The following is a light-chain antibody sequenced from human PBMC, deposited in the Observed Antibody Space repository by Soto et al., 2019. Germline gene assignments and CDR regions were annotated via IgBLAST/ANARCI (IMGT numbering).Light chain of an antibody. J-gene: IGKJ1*01. CDR2: GAS. CDR3: QQYNNL. V-gene: IGKV3-15*01. CDR1: QSISSN. Sequence: IVMTQSPATLSVSPGERATLSCRASQSISSNLAWYQQKPGQAPRLLMYGASTRATGVPARFSGSGSGTEFALTISSLQSEDFAVYYCQQYNNLFGQGTKVDIK.